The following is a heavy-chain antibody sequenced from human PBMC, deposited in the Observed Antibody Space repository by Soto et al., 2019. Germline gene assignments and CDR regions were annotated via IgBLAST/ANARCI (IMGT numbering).Heavy chain of an antibody. Sequence: SVKVSCKASGGTFSSYAISWVRQAPGQGLEWMGGIIPIFGTANYAQKFQGRVTITADKSTSTAYMELSSLRSEDTAVYYCASRERITMIVGDFDIWGQGTMVTVSS. D-gene: IGHD3-22*01. V-gene: IGHV1-69*06. CDR1: GGTFSSYA. CDR2: IIPIFGTA. CDR3: ASRERITMIVGDFDI. J-gene: IGHJ3*02.